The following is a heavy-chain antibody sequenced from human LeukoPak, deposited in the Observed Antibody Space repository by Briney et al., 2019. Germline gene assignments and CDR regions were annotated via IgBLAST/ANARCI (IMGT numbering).Heavy chain of an antibody. CDR2: NNPNSGGT. Sequence: ASVKVSCKASVYTFTGYYMHWVRQAPGQGLEWRGWNNPNSGGTNYAQKFQGGVTMTRDTSISTAYMELSRLRSDDTAVYYCARDVDCSSTSCYAIDYWGQGTLVTVSS. J-gene: IGHJ4*02. CDR3: ARDVDCSSTSCYAIDY. CDR1: VYTFTGYY. V-gene: IGHV1-2*02. D-gene: IGHD2-2*01.